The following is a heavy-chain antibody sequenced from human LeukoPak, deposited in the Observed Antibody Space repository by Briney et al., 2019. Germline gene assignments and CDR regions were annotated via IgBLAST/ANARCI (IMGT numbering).Heavy chain of an antibody. CDR2: INPYSGDT. J-gene: IGHJ4*02. D-gene: IGHD5-12*01. V-gene: IGHV1-2*02. CDR3: ARTNGGYEYN. CDR1: GYSFTGYY. Sequence: ASVKVSCKASGYSFTGYYIHWVRQAPGQGLAWMGWINPYSGDTTYAQKFQGRLTLTRDTSISTAYMEVSRLKSDDTAVYYCARTNGGYEYNWGQGTRVIVSS.